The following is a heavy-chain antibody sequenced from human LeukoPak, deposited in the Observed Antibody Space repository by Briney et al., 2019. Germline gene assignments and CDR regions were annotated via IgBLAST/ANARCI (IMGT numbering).Heavy chain of an antibody. D-gene: IGHD3-9*01. CDR3: ARLPYYDILTGYQYYFDY. J-gene: IGHJ4*02. CDR1: GGSISSYY. CDR2: IYTSGST. Sequence: KSSETLSLTCTVSGGSISSYYWSWIRQPAGKGLEWIGRIYTSGSTNYNPSLKSRVTMSVDTSKNQFSLKLSSVTAAVTAVYYCARLPYYDILTGYQYYFDYWGQGTLVTVSS. V-gene: IGHV4-4*07.